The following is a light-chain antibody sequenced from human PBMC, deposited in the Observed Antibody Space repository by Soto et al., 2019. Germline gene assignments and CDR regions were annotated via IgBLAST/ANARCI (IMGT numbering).Light chain of an antibody. J-gene: IGKJ3*01. CDR1: QGISSA. CDR3: QQFNSYPRT. CDR2: DAS. V-gene: IGKV1-13*02. Sequence: AIQLTQSPSSLSASVGDRVTITCRASQGISSALAWYQQKPGQAPKLLIYDASSLESGVPSRFSGSGSGTDFSLMLRSLQPEDFATYYCQQFNSYPRTFGPGTKVDIK.